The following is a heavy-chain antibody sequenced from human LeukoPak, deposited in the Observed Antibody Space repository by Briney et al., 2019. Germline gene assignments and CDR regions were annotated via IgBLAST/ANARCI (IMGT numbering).Heavy chain of an antibody. V-gene: IGHV4-61*01. CDR2: IYYSGST. Sequence: SETLSLTCTVSGGSISGTSYYWNWIRQPPGKGLEWIGYIYYSGSTNYNPSLRSRVTISLDTSKKQFSLKLSSVTAADTAIYYCAREGGTVPDYWGQGTLVTVSS. CDR3: AREGGTVPDY. J-gene: IGHJ4*02. CDR1: GGSISGTSYY. D-gene: IGHD4-17*01.